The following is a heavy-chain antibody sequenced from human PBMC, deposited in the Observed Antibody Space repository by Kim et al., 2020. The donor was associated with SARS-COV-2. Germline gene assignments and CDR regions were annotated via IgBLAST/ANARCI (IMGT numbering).Heavy chain of an antibody. CDR3: ARSTNVVVMLDWFDP. V-gene: IGHV3-30*01. D-gene: IGHD2-15*01. Sequence: DSVKGRFTISRDNSKNTLYLQMNSLRAEDTAVYYCARSTNVVVMLDWFDPWGQGTLVTVSS. J-gene: IGHJ5*02.